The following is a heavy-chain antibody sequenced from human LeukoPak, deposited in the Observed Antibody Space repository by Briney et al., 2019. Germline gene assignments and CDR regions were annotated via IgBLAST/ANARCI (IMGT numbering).Heavy chain of an antibody. CDR3: TRDQTPYY. CDR1: GSTLGDYA. Sequence: GGSLRPSCPPPGSTLGDYAMTWVGQPPGKGLGWVGFIRSKIYGGTPEYAASVQGRFTISRDDSKGIAYLQMNSPKTEDTAVYYCTRDQTPYYWGQGTLVTVSS. CDR2: IRSKIYGGTP. J-gene: IGHJ4*02. V-gene: IGHV3-49*04.